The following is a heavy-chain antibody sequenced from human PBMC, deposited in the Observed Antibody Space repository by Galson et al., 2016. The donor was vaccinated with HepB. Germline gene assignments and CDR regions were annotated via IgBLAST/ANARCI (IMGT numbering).Heavy chain of an antibody. Sequence: SVKVSCKASGYTFNSRDINWVRQAAGQGLEWMGWMNAKSSNTGSAQKFQGRLSLTWNTSTRTAFMELRRLTSEDTAVYYCARALRRDTAMTPLDSWGQGTPVAVSS. CDR3: ARALRRDTAMTPLDS. J-gene: IGHJ4*02. D-gene: IGHD5-18*01. V-gene: IGHV1-8*01. CDR2: MNAKSSNT. CDR1: GYTFNSRD.